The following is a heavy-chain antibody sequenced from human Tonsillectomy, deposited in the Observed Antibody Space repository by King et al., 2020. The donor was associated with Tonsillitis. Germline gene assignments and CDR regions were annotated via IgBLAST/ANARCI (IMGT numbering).Heavy chain of an antibody. CDR1: GFTFSSYG. D-gene: IGHD2-2*01. CDR2: IKQDGSEK. CDR3: AREGTSSTSCARD. Sequence: EVQLVESGGGLVQPGGSLRLSCAASGFTFSSYGMSWVRQAPGKGLEWVANIKQDGSEKYYVDSVKGRFTISRDNAKNSLYQQMNSLRAEDTAVYYCAREGTSSTSCARDWGQGTLVTVSS. J-gene: IGHJ4*02. V-gene: IGHV3-7*03.